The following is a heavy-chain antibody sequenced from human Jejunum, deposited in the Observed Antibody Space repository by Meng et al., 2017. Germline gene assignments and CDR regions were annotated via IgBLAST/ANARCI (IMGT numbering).Heavy chain of an antibody. Sequence: QVQLVQSGAEMKPPGASMKVSCKASGYTLTTYDINWVRQATGQGLEWMGWVSPSSGNTRYAQKFQGRVTMTRDTSISTVYMELTSLKSDDTAVYYCARGVGDLGDYWGQGTLVTVSS. D-gene: IGHD3-16*01. CDR3: ARGVGDLGDY. J-gene: IGHJ4*02. CDR2: VSPSSGNT. CDR1: GYTLTTYD. V-gene: IGHV1-8*01.